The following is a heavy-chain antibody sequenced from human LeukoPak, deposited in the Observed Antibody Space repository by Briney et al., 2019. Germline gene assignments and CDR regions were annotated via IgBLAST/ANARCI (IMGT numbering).Heavy chain of an antibody. CDR2: IKPNSGVT. CDR1: GYTFTDYY. D-gene: IGHD1-20*01. V-gene: IGHV1-2*02. J-gene: IGHJ4*02. CDR3: AGLPRYNWNEPLDY. Sequence: GASVKVSCKASGYTFTDYYIRWGRHAPGQGLEWMGCIKPNSGVTKYAQTFQGRVTMTGDTSINTAYMELSRLTYDDTAVYYCAGLPRYNWNEPLDYWGQGTLVTVSS.